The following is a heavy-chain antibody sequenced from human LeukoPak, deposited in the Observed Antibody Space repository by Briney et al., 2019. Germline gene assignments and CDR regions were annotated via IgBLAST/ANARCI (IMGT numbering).Heavy chain of an antibody. CDR1: GYSITNGYY. CDR3: ARNPHVVVVVAKIYWFDP. CDR2: IDYSGST. D-gene: IGHD2-21*01. J-gene: IGHJ5*02. V-gene: IGHV4-38-2*02. Sequence: SETLSLTCSVSGYSITNGYYWAWIRQPPGKGLEWIGSIDYSGSTYYNPSLKSRVTISVDTSKNQFSLKVSSVTAADTAAYYCARNPHVVVVVAKIYWFDPWGQGTLVTVSS.